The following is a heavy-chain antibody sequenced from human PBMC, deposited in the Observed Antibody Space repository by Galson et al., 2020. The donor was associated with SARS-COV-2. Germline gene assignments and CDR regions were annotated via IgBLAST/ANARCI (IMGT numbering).Heavy chain of an antibody. CDR2: ISSASNTI. Sequence: GGSLRLSCAGSGFTFSDYSMNWVRQAPGKGLEWISYISSASNTIYYADSVKGRFTISRDNAKDSLYLQMNSLRAEDSAVYYCARDTLPGYNKPSDFWGQGTLVTVSS. V-gene: IGHV3-48*01. CDR3: ARDTLPGYNKPSDF. D-gene: IGHD3-9*01. CDR1: GFTFSDYS. J-gene: IGHJ4*02.